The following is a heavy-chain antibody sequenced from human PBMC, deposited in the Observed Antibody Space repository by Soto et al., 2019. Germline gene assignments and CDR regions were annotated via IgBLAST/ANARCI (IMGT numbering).Heavy chain of an antibody. CDR2: INHSGST. Sequence: SETLSLTCAVYGGSFSGYYWSWIRQPPGKGLEWIGEINHSGSTNYNPSLKSRVTISVDTSKNQFSLKLSSVTAADTAVYYCARAHLELWFGELYGMDVWGQGNTVTVSS. CDR1: GGSFSGYY. CDR3: ARAHLELWFGELYGMDV. V-gene: IGHV4-34*01. J-gene: IGHJ6*02. D-gene: IGHD3-10*01.